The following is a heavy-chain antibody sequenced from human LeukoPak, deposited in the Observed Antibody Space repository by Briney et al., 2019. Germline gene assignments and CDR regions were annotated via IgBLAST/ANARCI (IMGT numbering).Heavy chain of an antibody. CDR1: GFTFSSYW. Sequence: GGSLRLSCAASGFTFSSYWMSWVRQAPGKGLEWVANIKQDGSEKYYVDSVKGRFTISRDNAKSSLYLQMNSLRAEDTAVYYCARDSRQYSSSSEGFGMDVWGQGTTVTVSS. CDR3: ARDSRQYSSSSEGFGMDV. V-gene: IGHV3-7*03. J-gene: IGHJ6*02. D-gene: IGHD6-6*01. CDR2: IKQDGSEK.